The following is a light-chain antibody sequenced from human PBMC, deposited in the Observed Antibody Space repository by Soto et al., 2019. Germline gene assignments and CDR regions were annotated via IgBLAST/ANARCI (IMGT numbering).Light chain of an antibody. V-gene: IGKV1-5*01. J-gene: IGKJ1*01. CDR2: EAT. CDR1: QSISTW. CDR3: QHYSTYWT. Sequence: GDRVTITCRASQSISTWLAWYQQKPGKAPKLLIFEATTLETGVPSRFSGSGSGTDFTLTITRLQPDDLATYYCQHYSTYWTFGQGTKVEVK.